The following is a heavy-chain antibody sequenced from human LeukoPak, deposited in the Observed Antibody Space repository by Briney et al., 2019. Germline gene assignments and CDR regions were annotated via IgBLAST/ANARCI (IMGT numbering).Heavy chain of an antibody. J-gene: IGHJ4*02. CDR3: ATDRGWRTSGYYLYYFEY. Sequence: PGGSPRLSCAASGFIFTNYFMSWVRQAPGKGLEWVASIKHDGSEKHYVDSVRGRFTISRDNTMNSLYLQMSSLRAEDTAVYYCATDRGWRTSGYYLYYFEYWGQGTLVTFSS. CDR1: GFIFTNYF. CDR2: IKHDGSEK. V-gene: IGHV3-7*01. D-gene: IGHD3-3*01.